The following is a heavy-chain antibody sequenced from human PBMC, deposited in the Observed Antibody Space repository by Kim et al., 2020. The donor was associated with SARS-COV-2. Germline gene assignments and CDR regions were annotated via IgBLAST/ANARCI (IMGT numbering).Heavy chain of an antibody. D-gene: IGHD3-10*01. CDR3: ARGGEGNWFDP. Sequence: NDYAVSVKSRITINPDTSKNQFSLQLNSVTPEDTAVYYCARGGEGNWFDPWGQGTLVTVSS. V-gene: IGHV6-1*01. CDR2: N. J-gene: IGHJ5*02.